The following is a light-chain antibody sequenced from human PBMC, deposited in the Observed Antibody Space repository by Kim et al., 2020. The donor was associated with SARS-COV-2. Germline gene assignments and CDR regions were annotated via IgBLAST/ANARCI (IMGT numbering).Light chain of an antibody. J-gene: IGLJ3*02. CDR1: SSNVGGYNY. Sequence: QSALTQPASGSGSPGQSITISCTGTSSNVGGYNYVSWYQQHPGKAPKLMIYDVGTRPSGVSDRFSGSKSGNTASLTISGLQTEDEADYYCSSYTTTTTRVFGGGTQLTVL. CDR2: DVG. V-gene: IGLV2-14*03. CDR3: SSYTTTTTRV.